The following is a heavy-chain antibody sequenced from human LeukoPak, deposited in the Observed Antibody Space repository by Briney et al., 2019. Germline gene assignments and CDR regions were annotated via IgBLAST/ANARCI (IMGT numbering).Heavy chain of an antibody. CDR3: ARRGRGGTIDY. D-gene: IGHD3-10*01. CDR1: GESFSGYY. Sequence: SETLSLTCAVYGESFSGYYWSWIRQPPGKVLEWIGEINHSGSTNYNPSLKSRVTISVDTSKNQFSLKLSSVTAADTAVYYCARRGRGGTIDYWGQGNLVTVSS. V-gene: IGHV4-34*01. CDR2: INHSGST. J-gene: IGHJ4*02.